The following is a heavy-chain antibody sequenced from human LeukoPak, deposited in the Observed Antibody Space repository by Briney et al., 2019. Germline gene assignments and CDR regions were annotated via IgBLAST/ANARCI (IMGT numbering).Heavy chain of an antibody. CDR1: GFTFSDYY. J-gene: IGHJ5*02. D-gene: IGHD1-26*01. V-gene: IGHV3-11*01. CDR2: ISSSGRAI. Sequence: GGSLRLSCAAPGFTFSDYYMSWIRQAPGKGLEWVSYISSSGRAIYYADSVKGRFTISRDNAKNSLYLQMNSLRAEDTAVYYCARTGTFSGTYKYFDPWGQGTLVTVSS. CDR3: ARTGTFSGTYKYFDP.